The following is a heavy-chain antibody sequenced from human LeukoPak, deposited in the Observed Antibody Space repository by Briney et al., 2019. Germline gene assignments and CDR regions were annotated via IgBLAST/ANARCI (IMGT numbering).Heavy chain of an antibody. CDR2: IIPIFGTA. CDR3: ARGGDSYSSGWYFAEYFQH. V-gene: IGHV1-69*01. D-gene: IGHD6-19*01. J-gene: IGHJ1*01. CDR1: GGTFSSYA. Sequence: ASVKVSCKASGGTFSSYAISWVRQAPGQGLEWMGGIIPIFGTANYAQKFQGRVTITADESTSTAYMELSSLRSEDTAVYYCARGGDSYSSGWYFAEYFQHWGQGTLVTVSS.